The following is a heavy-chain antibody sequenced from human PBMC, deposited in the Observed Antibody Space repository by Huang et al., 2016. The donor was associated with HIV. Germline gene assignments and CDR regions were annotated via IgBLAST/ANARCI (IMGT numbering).Heavy chain of an antibody. J-gene: IGHJ6*03. CDR3: ARSGFGVVITTTLDYYYMDV. CDR1: NYNFGSHV. V-gene: IGHV1-18*01. D-gene: IGHD3-3*01. Sequence: QVQLVQSGAEVKKPGASVKVSCEASNYNFGSHVISWVRQDPGQGREGMGWISVYNGDTKYAQKFQGRVTMTRVTSTRTAYMELTGLRFDDTAVYYCARSGFGVVITTTLDYYYMDVWGTGTTVTVSS. CDR2: ISVYNGDT.